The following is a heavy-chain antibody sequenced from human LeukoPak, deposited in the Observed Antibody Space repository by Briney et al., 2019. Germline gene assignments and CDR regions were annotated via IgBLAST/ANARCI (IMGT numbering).Heavy chain of an antibody. CDR3: ASHVGDYYDSSGPKGVDY. CDR2: IDPSDSYT. CDR1: GYSFTSYW. J-gene: IGHJ4*02. D-gene: IGHD3-22*01. V-gene: IGHV5-10-1*01. Sequence: GGSLRISCKGSGYSFTSYWISWVRQMPGKGLEWMGRIDPSDSYTNYSPSFQGHVTISADKSISTAYLQWSSLKASDTAMYYCASHVGDYYDSSGPKGVDYWGQGTLVTVSS.